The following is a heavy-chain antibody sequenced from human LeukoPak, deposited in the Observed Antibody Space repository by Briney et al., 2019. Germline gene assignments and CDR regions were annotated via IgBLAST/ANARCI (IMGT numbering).Heavy chain of an antibody. CDR1: GFSFSNYG. CDR3: ASELWFGESNALDT. CDR2: ISGKNII. V-gene: IGHV3-48*04. J-gene: IGHJ3*02. D-gene: IGHD3-10*01. Sequence: PTGGSLRLSCAASGFSFSNYGMNWVRQAPGKGLEWISYISGKNIINYADSVKGRFTISRDNTKNSLYLQMNSLRAEDTAVYYCASELWFGESNALDTWGQGTVVTVSS.